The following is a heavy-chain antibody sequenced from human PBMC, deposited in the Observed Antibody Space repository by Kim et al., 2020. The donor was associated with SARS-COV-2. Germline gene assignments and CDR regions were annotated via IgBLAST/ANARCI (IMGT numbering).Heavy chain of an antibody. Sequence: SETLSLTCTVSGGSISSYYWSWIRQPPGKGLEWIGYIYYSGSTNYNPSLKSRVTISVDTSKNQFSLKLSSVTATDTAVYYCARGGDYGSGSYYTFDYWGPGTLVTVSS. CDR1: GGSISSYY. D-gene: IGHD3-10*01. V-gene: IGHV4-59*13. CDR2: IYYSGST. J-gene: IGHJ4*01. CDR3: ARGGDYGSGSYYTFDY.